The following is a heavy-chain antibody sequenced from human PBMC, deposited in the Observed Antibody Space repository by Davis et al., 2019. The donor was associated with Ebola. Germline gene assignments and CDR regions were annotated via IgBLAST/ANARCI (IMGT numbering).Heavy chain of an antibody. J-gene: IGHJ4*02. CDR2: IYPGDSDT. D-gene: IGHD3-22*01. CDR1: GYSFTTYW. V-gene: IGHV5-51*01. Sequence: KVSCKGSGYSFTTYWIGWVRHMPGKGLEWMGIIYPGDSDTRYSPSFQGQVTISADKSISTAYLQWNSLKASDTAMYYCARRSSGFPNYFDYWGQGTLVTVSS. CDR3: ARRSSGFPNYFDY.